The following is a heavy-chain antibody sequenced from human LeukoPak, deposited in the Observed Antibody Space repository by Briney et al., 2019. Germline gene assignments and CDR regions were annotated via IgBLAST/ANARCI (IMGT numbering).Heavy chain of an antibody. D-gene: IGHD2-2*01. CDR1: GGSISSGGYY. V-gene: IGHV4-31*03. CDR2: IYYSGST. CDR3: ARGYCSSTSCDWFDP. J-gene: IGHJ5*02. Sequence: SETLSLTCTVSGGSISSGGYYWSWIRQHPGKGLEWIGYIYYSGSTYYNPSLKSRVTISVDTSKNQFSLKLGSVTAADTAVYYCARGYCSSTSCDWFDPWGQGTLVTVSS.